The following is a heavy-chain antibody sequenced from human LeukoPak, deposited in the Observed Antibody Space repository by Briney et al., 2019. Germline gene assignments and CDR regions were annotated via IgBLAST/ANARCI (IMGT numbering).Heavy chain of an antibody. Sequence: ASVKVSCKASGHTFTSYYMHWVRQAPGQGLEWMGIINPSGGSTGYAQKFQGRVTMTRDTSTSTVYMELSSLRSEDTAVYYCARDPTWDDYGDYWGQGTLVTVSS. CDR2: INPSGGST. V-gene: IGHV1-46*01. J-gene: IGHJ4*02. D-gene: IGHD1-26*01. CDR3: ARDPTWDDYGDY. CDR1: GHTFTSYY.